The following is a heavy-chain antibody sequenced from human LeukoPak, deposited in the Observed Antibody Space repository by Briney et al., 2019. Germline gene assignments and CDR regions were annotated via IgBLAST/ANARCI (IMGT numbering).Heavy chain of an antibody. CDR3: ARAILTASGSVWYFDL. Sequence: SQTLSLTCTVSGGSMSSGRNGRGWIRQHPGKGLEWIGYVYNSGSTYYSPSLRSRLSMSVDTSKNQFSLNLRSVTDAEPAVYFCARAILTASGSVWYFDLWGRGTLVTVSS. D-gene: IGHD3-3*01. CDR2: VYNSGST. J-gene: IGHJ2*01. V-gene: IGHV4-31*03. CDR1: GGSMSSGRNG.